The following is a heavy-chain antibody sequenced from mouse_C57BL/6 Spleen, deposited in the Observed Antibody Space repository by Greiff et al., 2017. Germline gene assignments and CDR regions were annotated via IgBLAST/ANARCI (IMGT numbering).Heavy chain of an antibody. D-gene: IGHD2-1*01. CDR1: GYTFTSYW. CDR2: IDPSDSYT. Sequence: VQLQQPGAELVMPGASVKLSCKASGYTFTSYWMHWVKQRPGQGLEWIGEIDPSDSYTNYNQKFKGKSTLTVDKSSSTAYMQLSSLTSEDSAVYYCYCNFAYWGQGTLVTVSA. CDR3: YCNFAY. V-gene: IGHV1-69*01. J-gene: IGHJ3*01.